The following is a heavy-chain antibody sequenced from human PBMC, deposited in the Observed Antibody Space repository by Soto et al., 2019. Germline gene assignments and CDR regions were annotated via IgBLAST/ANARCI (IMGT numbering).Heavy chain of an antibody. Sequence: PGGSLRLSCAASGFTFSSYSMNWIRQAPGKGLEWVSYISSSSSTIYYADSVKGRFTISRDNAKNSLYLQMNSLRAEDTAVYYCARDWRAYCGGDCYSNYWGQGTLVTVSS. CDR3: ARDWRAYCGGDCYSNY. CDR1: GFTFSSYS. D-gene: IGHD2-21*01. V-gene: IGHV3-48*01. J-gene: IGHJ4*02. CDR2: ISSSSSTI.